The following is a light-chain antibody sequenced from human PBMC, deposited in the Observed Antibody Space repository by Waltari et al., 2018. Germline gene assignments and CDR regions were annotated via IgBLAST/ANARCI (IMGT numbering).Light chain of an antibody. CDR1: SSNIGSST. J-gene: IGLJ2*01. Sequence: QSVLTQPPSVSGTPGQRVTISCSGSSSNIGSSTMNWYRQLPGTAPKLLIFSNHRAPAGVPDRLCASTSGTSASLSISGLQSEDEGTYYCSTWDDSLNNLVFGGGTKLTVL. CDR3: STWDDSLNNLV. CDR2: SNH. V-gene: IGLV1-44*01.